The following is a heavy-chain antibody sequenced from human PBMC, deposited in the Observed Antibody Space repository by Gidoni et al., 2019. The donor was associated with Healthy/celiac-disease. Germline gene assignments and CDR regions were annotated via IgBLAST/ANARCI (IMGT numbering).Heavy chain of an antibody. CDR1: GFTFSSYS. CDR3: ASGQQQLGGYYYYGMDV. J-gene: IGHJ6*02. CDR2: ISSSSSYI. D-gene: IGHD6-13*01. V-gene: IGHV3-21*01. Sequence: EVQLVESGGGLVKPGGSLRLSCAASGFTFSSYSMNWVRQAPGKGLEWVSSISSSSSYIYYADSVKGRFTISRDNAKNSLYLQMNSLRAEDTAVYYCASGQQQLGGYYYYGMDVWGQGTTVTVSS.